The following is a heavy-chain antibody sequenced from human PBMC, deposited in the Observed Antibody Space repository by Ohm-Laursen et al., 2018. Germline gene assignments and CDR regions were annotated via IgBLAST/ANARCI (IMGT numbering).Heavy chain of an antibody. Sequence: SLRLSCAASGFTFSSYGMHWVRQAPGKGLEWASSISSSSSYIYYADSVKGRFTISRDNAKNSLYLQMNSLRAEDTAVYYCARVGYGSGIYYYYGMGVWGQGTTVTVSS. CDR2: ISSSSSYI. V-gene: IGHV3-21*01. CDR1: GFTFSSYG. D-gene: IGHD3-10*01. CDR3: ARVGYGSGIYYYYGMGV. J-gene: IGHJ6*02.